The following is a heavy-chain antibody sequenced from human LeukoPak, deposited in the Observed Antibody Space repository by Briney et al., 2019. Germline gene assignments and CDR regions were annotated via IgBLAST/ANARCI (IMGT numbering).Heavy chain of an antibody. CDR2: ISSSSSTI. CDR3: ARESYYDILTGSSLFDY. J-gene: IGHJ4*02. D-gene: IGHD3-9*01. V-gene: IGHV3-48*01. Sequence: GGSLRLSCAASGFTFSSYSMNWVRQAPGKGLEWVSYISSSSSTIYYADSVKGRFTISRDNAKNSLYLQMNSLRAEDTAVYYCARESYYDILTGSSLFDYWGQGTLVTISS. CDR1: GFTFSSYS.